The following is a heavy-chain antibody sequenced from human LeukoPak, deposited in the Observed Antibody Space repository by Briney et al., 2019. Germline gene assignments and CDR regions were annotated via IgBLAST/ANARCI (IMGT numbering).Heavy chain of an antibody. CDR2: VYASGST. J-gene: IGHJ5*02. Sequence: SETLSLTRSVSGGSISADVYYWSWIRQPAGKGLEWIGRVYASGSTNYNPSFKSRVNISVDTSRTQFSLRLSSVTAADTAVYYCARGNNGFCSATSCHYNWFDPWGQGTLVTVSS. D-gene: IGHD2-2*01. CDR3: ARGNNGFCSATSCHYNWFDP. V-gene: IGHV4-61*02. CDR1: GGSISADVYY.